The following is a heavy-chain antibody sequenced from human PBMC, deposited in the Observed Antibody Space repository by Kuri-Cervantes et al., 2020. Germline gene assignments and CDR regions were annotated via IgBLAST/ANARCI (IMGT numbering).Heavy chain of an antibody. CDR2: INPSGGST. CDR3: ARGYCSGGSCYSVGINDY. D-gene: IGHD2-15*01. V-gene: IGHV1-46*01. Sequence: ASVKVSCKASGYTFTNYYIHWVRQAPGQGLEWMGIINPSGGSTSYAQKFQGRVTMTRDTSTSTVYMELSSLRSEDTAVYYCARGYCSGGSCYSVGINDYWGQGTLVTVSS. J-gene: IGHJ4*02. CDR1: GYTFTNYY.